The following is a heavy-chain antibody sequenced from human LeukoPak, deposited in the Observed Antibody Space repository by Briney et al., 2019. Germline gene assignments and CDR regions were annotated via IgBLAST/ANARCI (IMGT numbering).Heavy chain of an antibody. D-gene: IGHD6-13*01. V-gene: IGHV1-2*02. CDR2: INPNSGGT. CDR3: AVGIAAAPSFDY. CDR1: GYTFTGYY. Sequence: ASVKVSCKASGYTFTGYYMHWVRQAPGQGLEWMGWINPNSGGTNYARKFQGRVTMTRDTSISTAYMELSRLRSDDTAVYYCAVGIAAAPSFDYWGQGTLVTVSS. J-gene: IGHJ4*02.